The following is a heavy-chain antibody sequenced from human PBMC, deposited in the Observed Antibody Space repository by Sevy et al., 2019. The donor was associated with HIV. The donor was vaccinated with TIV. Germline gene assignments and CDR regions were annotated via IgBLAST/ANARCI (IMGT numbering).Heavy chain of an antibody. CDR1: GFTFNTFG. Sequence: GGSLRLSCAASGFTFNTFGMHWVRPAPGKGLEWVAEIWYDGSNKYYEESVKGRFTISRDNSKNTLFLQMNSLRADDTAVYYCAKEGHYYYDSSGYYGMDVWGQGTTVTVSS. CDR2: IWYDGSNK. CDR3: AKEGHYYYDSSGYYGMDV. J-gene: IGHJ6*02. D-gene: IGHD3-22*01. V-gene: IGHV3-30*02.